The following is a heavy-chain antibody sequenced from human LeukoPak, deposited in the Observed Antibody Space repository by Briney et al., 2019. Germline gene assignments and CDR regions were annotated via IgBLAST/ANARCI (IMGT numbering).Heavy chain of an antibody. V-gene: IGHV3-11*04. D-gene: IGHD3-10*01. J-gene: IGHJ4*02. CDR2: ISSSGSTI. CDR1: GFTFSDYY. Sequence: GGSLRLSCAASGFTFSDYYMSWIRQAPGNGLEWVSYISSSGSTIYYADSVKGRFTISTDNAKNSLYLQMNSLRAEDTAVYYCARSEVNYYGSGSSFDYWGQGTLVTVSS. CDR3: ARSEVNYYGSGSSFDY.